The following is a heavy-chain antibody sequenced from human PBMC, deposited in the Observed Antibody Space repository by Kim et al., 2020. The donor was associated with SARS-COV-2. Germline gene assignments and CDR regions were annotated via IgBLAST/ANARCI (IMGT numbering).Heavy chain of an antibody. V-gene: IGHV3-23*01. CDR3: VRQVAGSNFDV. J-gene: IGHJ3*01. Sequence: CNAEAVKGRFTISRDNSKNTVYLQLNILRAEDTAIYYCVRQVAGSNFDVWGQGTMVTVSS. D-gene: IGHD3-10*01.